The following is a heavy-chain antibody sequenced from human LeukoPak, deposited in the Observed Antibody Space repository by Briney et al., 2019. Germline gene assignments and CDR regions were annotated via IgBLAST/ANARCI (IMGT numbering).Heavy chain of an antibody. J-gene: IGHJ6*04. Sequence: VSXGSISSDGYYWSWIRQHPGKGLEWXXYIYYSGSAYYNPALKSRVTISVDTSKNQFSLKLSSVTAADTAVYYCARGLAGLVRGGLDVWGKGTTITVSS. CDR2: IYYSGSA. CDR3: ARGLAGLVRGGLDV. CDR1: XGSISSDGYY. D-gene: IGHD3-10*01. V-gene: IGHV4-31*02.